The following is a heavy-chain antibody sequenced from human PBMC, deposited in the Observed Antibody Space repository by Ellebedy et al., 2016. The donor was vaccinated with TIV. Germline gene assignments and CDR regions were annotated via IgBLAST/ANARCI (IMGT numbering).Heavy chain of an antibody. CDR2: IYNSGKT. J-gene: IGHJ6*02. V-gene: IGHV4-30-4*01. Sequence: MPSETLSLTCLVSGDSVNSGDYHWNWIRQPPGQGLEWIGNIYNSGKTYYKPSLTSRLRISVDASKNHVSLNLDSVTAADTALYFCVRGSSYLTGWYGLDVWGQGTTVAVSS. D-gene: IGHD2-15*01. CDR3: VRGSSYLTGWYGLDV. CDR1: GDSVNSGDYH.